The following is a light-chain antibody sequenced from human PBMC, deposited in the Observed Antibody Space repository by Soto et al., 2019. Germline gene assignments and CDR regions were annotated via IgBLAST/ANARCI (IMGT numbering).Light chain of an antibody. CDR2: GNS. CDR1: SSNIGAGYD. CDR3: QSYDSSLSGSV. Sequence: QSALTQPPSVSGAPGQRVTISCTGSSSNIGAGYDVHWYQQLPGTAPKLLIYGNSNRPSGVPDRFSGSKSGTSASLAITGLQAEDEVDYYCQSYDSSLSGSVFGGGTMLTVL. J-gene: IGLJ3*02. V-gene: IGLV1-40*01.